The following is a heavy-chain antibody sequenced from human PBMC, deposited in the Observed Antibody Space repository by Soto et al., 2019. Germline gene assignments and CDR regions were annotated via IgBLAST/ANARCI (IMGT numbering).Heavy chain of an antibody. CDR3: ARGGYYDSSGYYGY. CDR2: IYYSGST. D-gene: IGHD3-22*01. J-gene: IGHJ4*02. Sequence: SETLSLTCTVSGGSISSYYWSWIRQPPGKGLEWIGYIYYSGSTNYNPSLKSRVTISVDTSKNQFSLNLSSVTAADTAVYYCARGGYYDSSGYYGYWGQGTLVTVSS. V-gene: IGHV4-59*12. CDR1: GGSISSYY.